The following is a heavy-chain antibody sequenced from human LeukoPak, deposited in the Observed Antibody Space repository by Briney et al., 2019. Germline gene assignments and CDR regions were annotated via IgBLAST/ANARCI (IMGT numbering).Heavy chain of an antibody. CDR2: INWNSGTV. V-gene: IGHV3-9*01. D-gene: IGHD1-14*01. J-gene: IGHJ4*02. CDR1: GFIFADVA. CDR3: KKERLTPFDY. Sequence: GGSLRLSCAGSGFIFADVAMHWVRQVPGKGLEWVSGINWNSGTVGYADSVKGRFTISRDNAKNSLYLQMNSLKFDDTAFYYCKKERLTPFDYWGQGTLVTVSS.